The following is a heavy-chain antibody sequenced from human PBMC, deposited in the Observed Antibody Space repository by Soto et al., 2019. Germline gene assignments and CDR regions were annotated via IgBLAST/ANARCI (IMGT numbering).Heavy chain of an antibody. CDR2: IYSTGTT. CDR1: GFTVGNNY. Sequence: EVQLVESGGGLIQPGGSLKLSCAASGFTVGNNYMSWVRQAPGKGLEWVSLIYSTGTTKYADSVKGRFTVSRDNAKNRLYLQMNSLRAEDTAVYYCAKDGRGSGSHYNSFGYWGQGTLVIVSS. CDR3: AKDGRGSGSHYNSFGY. J-gene: IGHJ4*02. V-gene: IGHV3-53*01. D-gene: IGHD3-10*01.